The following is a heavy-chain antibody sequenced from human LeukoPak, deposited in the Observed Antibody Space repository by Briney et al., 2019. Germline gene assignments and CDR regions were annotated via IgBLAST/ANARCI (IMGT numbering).Heavy chain of an antibody. V-gene: IGHV4-4*07. CDR1: GGSISSYY. J-gene: IGHJ4*02. Sequence: SETLSLTCTVSGGSISSYYWSWIRQPAGKGLEWIGRIYTSGSTNYNPSLKSRVTISGDTSKDQFSLRLSSVTAADTAVYYCARASYSYDINGWVPFDYWGQGTLVTVSS. CDR3: ARASYSYDINGWVPFDY. D-gene: IGHD3-22*01. CDR2: IYTSGST.